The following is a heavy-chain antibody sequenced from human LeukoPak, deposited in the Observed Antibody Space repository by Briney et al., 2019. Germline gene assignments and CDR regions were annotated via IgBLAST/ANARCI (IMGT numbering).Heavy chain of an antibody. Sequence: SETLSLTCAVYGGSFSGYYWSWVRQPPGEGLEWIGEVNPSGSTNYNPSLKSRVTISVDTSKNQFSLNLSSVTAADTAVYYCARGCGSWYPYWGQGTLVTVSS. CDR2: VNPSGST. V-gene: IGHV4-34*01. CDR1: GGSFSGYY. D-gene: IGHD6-13*01. J-gene: IGHJ4*02. CDR3: ARGCGSWYPY.